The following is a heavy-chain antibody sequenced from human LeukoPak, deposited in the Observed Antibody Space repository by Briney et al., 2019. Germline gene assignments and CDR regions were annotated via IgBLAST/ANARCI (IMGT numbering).Heavy chain of an antibody. Sequence: PGGSLRLSCAASGFTFSSYGMNWVRQAPGKRLEWVSYISSRSDSIYYADSVKGRFTISRDNAENSLYLQMNSLRDEDTAVYYCARAMTSGYDYWGQGTLVTVSS. V-gene: IGHV3-48*02. CDR1: GFTFSSYG. CDR3: ARAMTSGYDY. CDR2: ISSRSDSI. J-gene: IGHJ4*02. D-gene: IGHD5-12*01.